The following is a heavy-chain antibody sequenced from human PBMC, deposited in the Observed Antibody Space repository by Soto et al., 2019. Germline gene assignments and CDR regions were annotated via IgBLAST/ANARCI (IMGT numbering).Heavy chain of an antibody. CDR3: ARGDLVIWVVRGSSSGKYFDY. J-gene: IGHJ4*02. V-gene: IGHV4-34*01. Sequence: SETLSLTCAVYGGSFSGYYWSWIRQPPGKGLEWIGEINHSVSTNYNPSVKSRVTISVDTSKNTFSLKLSSVTAADTAVYYCARGDLVIWVVRGSSSGKYFDYWGQGTLVTVSS. D-gene: IGHD6-6*01. CDR1: GGSFSGYY. CDR2: INHSVST.